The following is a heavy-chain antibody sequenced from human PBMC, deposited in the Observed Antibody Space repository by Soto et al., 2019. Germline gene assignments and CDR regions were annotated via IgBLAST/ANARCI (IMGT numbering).Heavy chain of an antibody. J-gene: IGHJ5*02. CDR1: GGTFSSYA. D-gene: IGHD3-10*01. V-gene: IGHV1-69*13. CDR2: IIPIFGTA. Sequence: GASVKVSCKASGGTFSSYAISWVRQAPGQGLEWMGGIIPIFGTANYAQKFQGRVTITADESTSTAYMELSSLRSEDTAVYYCASTPSPGGDWFDPWSQGTLVTVS. CDR3: ASTPSPGGDWFDP.